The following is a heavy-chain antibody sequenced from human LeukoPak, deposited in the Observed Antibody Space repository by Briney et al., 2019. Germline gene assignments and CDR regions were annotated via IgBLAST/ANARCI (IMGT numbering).Heavy chain of an antibody. CDR2: ISGSGGST. D-gene: IGHD3-22*01. CDR1: GFTFSSYG. J-gene: IGHJ1*01. CDR3: AKSKSSWYYYDSSGYYRHFQH. Sequence: PGRSLRLSCAASGFTFSSYGMHWVRQAPGKGLEWVSAISGSGGSTYYADSVKGRFTISRDNSKNTLYLQMNSLRAEDTAVYYCAKSKSSWYYYDSSGYYRHFQHWGQGTLVTVSS. V-gene: IGHV3-23*01.